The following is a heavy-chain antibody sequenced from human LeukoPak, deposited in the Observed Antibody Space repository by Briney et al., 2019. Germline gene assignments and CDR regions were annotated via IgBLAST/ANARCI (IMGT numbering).Heavy chain of an antibody. CDR2: INHSGST. J-gene: IGHJ6*02. CDR1: GGSFSGYY. V-gene: IGHV4-34*01. CDR3: ARGGPPGGYYYYYYGMDV. D-gene: IGHD3-16*01. Sequence: SETQSLTCAVYGGSFSGYYWSWIRQPPGKGLEWIGEINHSGSTNYNPSLKSRVTISVDTSKNQFSLKLSSVTAADTAVYYCARGGPPGGYYYYYYGMDVWGQGTTVTVSS.